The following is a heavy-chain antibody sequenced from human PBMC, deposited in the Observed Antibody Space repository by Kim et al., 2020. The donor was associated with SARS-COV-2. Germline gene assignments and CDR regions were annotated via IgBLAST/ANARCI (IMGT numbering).Heavy chain of an antibody. CDR2: T. V-gene: IGHV4-4*07. D-gene: IGHD4-17*01. CDR3: ARDGYGDGFDY. Sequence: TNYHPSLKSRVTMSVDTSKNQFSLKLSSVTAADTAVYYCARDGYGDGFDYWGQGTLVTVSS. J-gene: IGHJ4*02.